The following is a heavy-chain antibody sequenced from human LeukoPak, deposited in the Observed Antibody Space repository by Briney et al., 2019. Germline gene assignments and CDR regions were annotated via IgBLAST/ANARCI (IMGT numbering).Heavy chain of an antibody. CDR3: ARGRGLDY. D-gene: IGHD3-10*01. J-gene: IGHJ4*02. CDR2: IKQDGSEK. Sequence: GGSLRLSCAASGFIYSSYWMSWVRQAPGKGLEWVGNIKQDGSEKYYVDSVKGRFTISRDNAKNSLYLQMNSLRDEDTAVYYCARGRGLDYWGQGNLVTVSS. CDR1: GFIYSSYW. V-gene: IGHV3-7*01.